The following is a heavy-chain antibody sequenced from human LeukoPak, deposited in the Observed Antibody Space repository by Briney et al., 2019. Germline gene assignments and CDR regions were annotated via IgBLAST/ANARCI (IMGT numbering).Heavy chain of an antibody. D-gene: IGHD6-19*01. CDR1: GYTFTSYD. V-gene: IGHV1-8*01. J-gene: IGHJ3*02. CDR2: MNPNSGNT. Sequence: GASVKVSCKASGYTFTSYDINWVRQATGQGLEWMGWMNPNSGNTGYAQKFQGRVTMTRNTSISTAYMELSSLRSEDTAVYYCARGLSSGWYRYDAFDIWGQGTMVTVSS. CDR3: ARGLSSGWYRYDAFDI.